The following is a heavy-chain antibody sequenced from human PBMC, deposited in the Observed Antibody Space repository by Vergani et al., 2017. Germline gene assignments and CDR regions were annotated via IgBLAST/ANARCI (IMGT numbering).Heavy chain of an antibody. D-gene: IGHD3-22*01. CDR1: GFTFSSYA. V-gene: IGHV3-30*18. CDR2: ISYDGSNK. J-gene: IGHJ4*02. Sequence: QVQLVESGGGVVQPGRSLRLSCAAPGFTFSSYAMHWVRQAPGKGVGWVAVISYDGSNKNYADSVKGRFTISRDNSKNTLYLQMNSLRAEDTAVYYCAKDPPIDYYDSSGYEYYFDYWGQGTLVTVSS. CDR3: AKDPPIDYYDSSGYEYYFDY.